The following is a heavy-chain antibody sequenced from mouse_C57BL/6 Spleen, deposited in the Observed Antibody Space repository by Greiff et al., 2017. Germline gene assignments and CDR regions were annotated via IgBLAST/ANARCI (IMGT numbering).Heavy chain of an antibody. J-gene: IGHJ2*01. CDR2: IHPNSGST. V-gene: IGHV1-64*01. Sequence: QVQLQQPGAELVKPGASVKLSCKASGYTFTSYWMHWVKQRPGQGLEWIGMIHPNSGSTNYNEKFKSKATLTVDKSSSTAYMQLSSLTSEDSAVYYCARYDGYPYFDYWGQGTTRTVSS. D-gene: IGHD2-3*01. CDR3: ARYDGYPYFDY. CDR1: GYTFTSYW.